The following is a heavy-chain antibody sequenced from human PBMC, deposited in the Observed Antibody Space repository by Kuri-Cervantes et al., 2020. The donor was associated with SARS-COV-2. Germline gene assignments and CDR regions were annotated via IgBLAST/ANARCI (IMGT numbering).Heavy chain of an antibody. CDR1: GFTFTSSA. Sequence: SVKVSCKASGFTFTSSAVQWVRQARGQRLEWIGWIVVGSGNTNYAQKFQERVTITRDMSTSTAYMEPSSLRSEDTAVYYCAAPITGTTDYYYYYGMDVWGQGTTVTVSS. J-gene: IGHJ6*02. CDR3: AAPITGTTDYYYYYGMDV. D-gene: IGHD1-7*01. V-gene: IGHV1-58*01. CDR2: IVVGSGNT.